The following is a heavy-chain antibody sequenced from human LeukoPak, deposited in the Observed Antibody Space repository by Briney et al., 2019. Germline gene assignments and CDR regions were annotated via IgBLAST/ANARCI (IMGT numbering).Heavy chain of an antibody. CDR1: GFTFSNSW. Sequence: GGSLRLSCGAFGFTFSNSWMTWIRQAPGKGLEWVATISPDGGEKNYVDSVKGRFTICGDNAKSSLYLQMNYLTTEDTAVYFCARDEAYSSFDYWGQGILVTVSS. CDR3: ARDEAYSSFDY. CDR2: ISPDGGEK. J-gene: IGHJ4*02. V-gene: IGHV3-7*01. D-gene: IGHD4-11*01.